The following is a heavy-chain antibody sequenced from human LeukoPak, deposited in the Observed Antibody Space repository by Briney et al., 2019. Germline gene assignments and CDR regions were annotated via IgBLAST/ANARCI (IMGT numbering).Heavy chain of an antibody. V-gene: IGHV1-2*02. CDR3: ASVEMATINW. CDR2: INPNSGGT. CDR1: GYTFTGYY. D-gene: IGHD5-24*01. J-gene: IGHJ4*02. Sequence: ASVKVSCKASGYTFTGYYMHWVRRAPGQGLEWMGWINPNSGGTNYAQEFRGRVTMTRDTSISTAYMELSSLRSDDTAVYFCASVEMATINWWGQGTLVTVSS.